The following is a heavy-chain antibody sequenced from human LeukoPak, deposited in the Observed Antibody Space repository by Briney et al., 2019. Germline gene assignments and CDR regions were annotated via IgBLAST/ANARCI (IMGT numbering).Heavy chain of an antibody. D-gene: IGHD3/OR15-3a*01. CDR2: INPSGGTT. V-gene: IGHV1-46*01. CDR1: GYTFTSYY. Sequence: ASVKVSCKASGYTFTSYYMHWVRQAPGQGLEWMGIINPSGGTTSYAQKFQGKVTMTRDMSTSTVYMELSSLRSEDTAVYYCARSGFWTDHPAFDIWGQGTMVTVSS. J-gene: IGHJ3*02. CDR3: ARSGFWTDHPAFDI.